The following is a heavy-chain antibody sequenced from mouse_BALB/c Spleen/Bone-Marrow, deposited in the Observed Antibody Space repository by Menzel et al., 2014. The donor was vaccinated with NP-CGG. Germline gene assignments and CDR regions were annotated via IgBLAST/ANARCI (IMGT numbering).Heavy chain of an antibody. Sequence: EVKLMESGAELVKPGASVKLSCTASGFNIKDPYXPWVXPRPXXGXEWIXXIAPANGNTPYDPKFQGKATITADTSSNTAYLQLSSLTSEDTAVYYCARDGNFFFAYWGQGTLVTVSA. J-gene: IGHJ3*01. V-gene: IGHV14-3*02. CDR2: IAPANGNT. CDR1: GFNIKDPY. D-gene: IGHD2-1*01. CDR3: ARDGNFFFAY.